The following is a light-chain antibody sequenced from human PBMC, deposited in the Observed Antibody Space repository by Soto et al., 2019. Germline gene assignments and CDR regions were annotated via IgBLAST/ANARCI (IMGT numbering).Light chain of an antibody. CDR3: LQYGIPLWT. J-gene: IGKJ1*01. CDR1: QSVTADY. Sequence: EIALTQSTGTLSLSPGERATLSCRASQSVTADYLAWYQQKPGQAPRLLIYAASIGATGIPDRFSGSGSGTDFTLTISRLEPVDAAVYYCLQYGIPLWTFGQGTKVELK. V-gene: IGKV3-20*01. CDR2: AAS.